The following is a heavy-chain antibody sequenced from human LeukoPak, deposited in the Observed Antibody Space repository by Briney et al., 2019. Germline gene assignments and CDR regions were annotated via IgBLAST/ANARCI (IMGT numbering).Heavy chain of an antibody. V-gene: IGHV3-30*18. CDR2: ISHGGSNK. D-gene: IGHD3-16*01. CDR3: AKVRWGSDNALDS. CDR1: GFPFSDYY. Sequence: GTSLRLSCAASGFPFSDYYMHWVRHAPGKGLEWLADISHGGSNKHYADSVKGRITISRENSMHALYLQMNSLPAEGGDGYYCAKVRWGSDNALDSWGQGTLVTGSS. J-gene: IGHJ4*02.